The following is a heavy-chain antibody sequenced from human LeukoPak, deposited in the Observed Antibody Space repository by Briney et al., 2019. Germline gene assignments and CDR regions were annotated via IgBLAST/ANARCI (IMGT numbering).Heavy chain of an antibody. CDR3: ARALRLAVNFDY. J-gene: IGHJ4*02. CDR1: GFTFSGYW. V-gene: IGHV3-74*01. Sequence: VGSLRLSCAASGFTFSGYWMHWVRQAPGKGLVWVSHIDSDGSNTNTADSVKGRFTISRDNAKNTLYLQMNSLRAEDTAVYYCARALRLAVNFDYWGQGTLVTVSS. CDR2: IDSDGSNT. D-gene: IGHD6-19*01.